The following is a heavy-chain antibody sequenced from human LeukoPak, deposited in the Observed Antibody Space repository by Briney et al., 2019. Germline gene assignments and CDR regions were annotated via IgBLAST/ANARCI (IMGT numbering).Heavy chain of an antibody. CDR2: ISAYNGNT. Sequence: ASVKVSCKASGYTFASYGVTWVRQAPGQGLEWMGWISAYNGNTNYARKFQGRVTMTTDTSTSTAYMELRSLRSDDTAVCYCARQVDSTMALPDYWGQGTLVTVSS. V-gene: IGHV1-18*01. CDR1: GYTFASYG. D-gene: IGHD3-10*01. J-gene: IGHJ4*02. CDR3: ARQVDSTMALPDY.